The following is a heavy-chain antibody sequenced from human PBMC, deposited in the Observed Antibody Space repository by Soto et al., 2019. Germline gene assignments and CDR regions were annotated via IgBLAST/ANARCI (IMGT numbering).Heavy chain of an antibody. V-gene: IGHV5-51*01. CDR3: ARPVLDCSGGSCYYFDY. D-gene: IGHD2-15*01. J-gene: IGHJ4*02. CDR1: GYSFTSYW. Sequence: GESLKISCKGSGYSFTSYWIGWVRQMPGKGLEWMGIIYPGDSDTRYSPSFQGQVTISADKSISTAYLQWSSLKASDTAMYYCARPVLDCSGGSCYYFDYWGQGTLVTVSS. CDR2: IYPGDSDT.